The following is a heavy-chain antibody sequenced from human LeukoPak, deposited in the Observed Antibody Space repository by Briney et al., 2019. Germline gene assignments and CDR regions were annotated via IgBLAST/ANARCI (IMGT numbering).Heavy chain of an antibody. CDR2: IIPIFGTV. Sequence: EASVKVSCKASGGTFSSYAISWVRQAPGQGLEWMGGIIPIFGTVNYAQKFQGRVTITADESTSTAYMELSSLRSEDTAVYYCAFLRYDSSGPPPWGQGTLVTVSS. D-gene: IGHD3-22*01. V-gene: IGHV1-69*13. CDR1: GGTFSSYA. CDR3: AFLRYDSSGPPP. J-gene: IGHJ5*02.